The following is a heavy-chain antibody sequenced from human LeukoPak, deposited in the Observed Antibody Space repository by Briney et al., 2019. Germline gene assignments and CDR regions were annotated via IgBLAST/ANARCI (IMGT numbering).Heavy chain of an antibody. Sequence: SVKVSCKASGGTFSSYAISWVRQAPGQGLEWMGGIIPIFGTANYAQKFQGRVTITAGESTSTAYMELSSLTSEDTAVYYCARGIWSARTVDYYLDCWGQGTLVTVSS. J-gene: IGHJ4*02. CDR1: GGTFSSYA. V-gene: IGHV1-69*01. CDR2: IIPIFGTA. D-gene: IGHD2-21*01. CDR3: ARGIWSARTVDYYLDC.